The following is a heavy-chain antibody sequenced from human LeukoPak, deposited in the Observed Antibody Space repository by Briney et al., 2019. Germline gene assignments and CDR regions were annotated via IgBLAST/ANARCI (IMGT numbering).Heavy chain of an antibody. V-gene: IGHV4-39*01. D-gene: IGHD5-12*01. CDR3: ARHSRPGSGGYENAFDV. Sequence: SETLSLTCTVSGGSISRSSFYWGWIRQSPGKGLEWIGNIYDGGTTYYTPSLKSRVTISVDTSKNQFSLNVSSVTAADTAIYFCARHSRPGSGGYENAFDVWGQGTMVTVSS. CDR2: IYDGGTT. J-gene: IGHJ3*01. CDR1: GGSISRSSFY.